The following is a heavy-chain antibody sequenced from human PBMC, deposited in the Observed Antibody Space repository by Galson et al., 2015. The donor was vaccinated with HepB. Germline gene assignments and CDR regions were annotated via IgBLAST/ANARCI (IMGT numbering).Heavy chain of an antibody. Sequence: SLRLSCAGSGFTFSSHFMNWVRQAPGKGLEWVAYISATSRNIYYADSVKGRFSISRDNGKNSLYLQMNSLRAEDTAVYYCAKANYPGYCSGERSGNCFPLYNFDCWGQGTLVTVSS. CDR2: ISATSRNI. CDR1: GFTFSSHF. CDR3: AKANYPGYCSGERSGNCFPLYNFDC. D-gene: IGHD2-15*01. V-gene: IGHV3-21*01. J-gene: IGHJ4*02.